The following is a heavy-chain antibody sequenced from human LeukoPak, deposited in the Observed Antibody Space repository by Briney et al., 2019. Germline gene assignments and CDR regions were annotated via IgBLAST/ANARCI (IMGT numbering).Heavy chain of an antibody. CDR1: GGSISSSSYY. CDR3: ARGHDSSSFDY. Sequence: SETLSLTCTVSGGSISSSSYYWGWIRQPPGKGLEWIGSIYYSGSTYYNPSLKSRVTISVDTSKNQFSLKLSSVTAADTAVYYCARGHDSSSFDYWGQGTLVTVSS. D-gene: IGHD6-19*01. CDR2: IYYSGST. V-gene: IGHV4-39*01. J-gene: IGHJ4*02.